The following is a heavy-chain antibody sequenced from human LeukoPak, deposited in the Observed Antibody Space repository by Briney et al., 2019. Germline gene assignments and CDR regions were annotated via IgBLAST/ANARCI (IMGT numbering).Heavy chain of an antibody. CDR3: ARRMGSGSYSAAFYFDY. J-gene: IGHJ4*02. CDR2: MNPNSGNT. D-gene: IGHD3-22*01. CDR1: GYTFTSYD. V-gene: IGHV1-8*01. Sequence: ASVKVSCKASGYTFTSYDINWVRQATGQGLEWMGWMNPNSGNTGYAQKFQGRVTMTRNTSISTAYMELSSLRSEDTTVYYCARRMGSGSYSAAFYFDYWGQGTLVTVSS.